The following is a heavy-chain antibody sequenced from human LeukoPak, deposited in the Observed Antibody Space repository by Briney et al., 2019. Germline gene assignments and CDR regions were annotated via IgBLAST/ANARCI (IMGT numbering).Heavy chain of an antibody. CDR3: ARDLMVRGGYYMDV. D-gene: IGHD3-10*01. J-gene: IGHJ6*03. Sequence: ASVKVSCKASGYTFTGYYMHWVRQAPGQGLEWMGWINPNSGGTNYAQKFQGRVTMTRDTSISTAYMELSRLRSDDTAVYYCARDLMVRGGYYMDVWGKGTTVTISS. CDR1: GYTFTGYY. V-gene: IGHV1-2*02. CDR2: INPNSGGT.